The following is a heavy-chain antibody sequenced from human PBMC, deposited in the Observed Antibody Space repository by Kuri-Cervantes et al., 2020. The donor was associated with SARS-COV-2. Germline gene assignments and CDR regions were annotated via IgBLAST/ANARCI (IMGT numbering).Heavy chain of an antibody. CDR1: GGSISSYY. CDR2: VSYNGAT. D-gene: IGHD3/OR15-3a*01. CDR3: SGRVDFSSVDY. Sequence: SETLSLTCTVSGGSISSYYLTWIRQPQGKGLEWIGYVSYNGATAYNPSLKSRVTMSLDTSKNQFSLRLSSVTAADTAVYYCSGRVDFSSVDYWGQGTLVTVSS. J-gene: IGHJ4*02. V-gene: IGHV4-59*01.